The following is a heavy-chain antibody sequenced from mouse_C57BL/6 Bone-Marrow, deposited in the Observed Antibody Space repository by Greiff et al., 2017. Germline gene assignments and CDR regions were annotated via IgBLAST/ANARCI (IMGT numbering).Heavy chain of an antibody. D-gene: IGHD1-1*01. V-gene: IGHV8-12*01. CDR3: ARSYYGSSYYFDY. CDR1: GFSLSTSGMG. CDR2: IYWDDDK. Sequence: QVTLKESGPGLLQSSQTLSLTCSFSGFSLSTSGMGVSWIRQPSGKGLEWLAHIYWDDDKRYNPSLKSRLTISKDTSRNQVFLKITSVDTADTATYYCARSYYGSSYYFDYWGQGTTLTVSS. J-gene: IGHJ2*01.